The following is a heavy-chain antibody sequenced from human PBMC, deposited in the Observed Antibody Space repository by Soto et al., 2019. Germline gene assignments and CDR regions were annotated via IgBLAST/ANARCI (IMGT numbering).Heavy chain of an antibody. J-gene: IGHJ4*02. CDR2: IVVGSGKT. CDR1: GFTFTSSA. CDR3: ARPGAMVRGVIRLFDY. Sequence: ASVKVSCKASGFTFTSSAVQWVRQARGQRLEWIGWIVVGSGKTNYAQKIQERDTITRDMSTSTAYKELSSLRSEDMVLYYCARPGAMVRGVIRLFDYWGQGTLVTVSS. V-gene: IGHV1-58*01. D-gene: IGHD3-10*01.